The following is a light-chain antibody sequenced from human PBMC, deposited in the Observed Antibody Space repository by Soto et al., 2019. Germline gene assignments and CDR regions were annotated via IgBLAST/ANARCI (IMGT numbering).Light chain of an antibody. CDR3: SSYTSTTTLV. CDR1: NTDVGGYNY. J-gene: IGLJ3*02. CDR2: DVS. V-gene: IGLV2-14*03. Sequence: QSALTQPASVSGSPGQSITISCTGTNTDVGGYNYVSWCQQHPGKVPRLIIYDVSNRPSGVSNRFSGSKSGNTASLTISGLQSEDEADYYCSSYTSTTTLVFGAGTKLTVL.